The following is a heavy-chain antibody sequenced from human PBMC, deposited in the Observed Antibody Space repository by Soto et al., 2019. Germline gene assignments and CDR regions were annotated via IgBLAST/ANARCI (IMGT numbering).Heavy chain of an antibody. CDR3: AKDIVPDRPYYYGMDV. CDR2: ISYDGSNK. CDR1: GFTFSSYG. V-gene: IGHV3-30*18. Sequence: PGGSLRLSCAASGFTFSSYGMHWVRQAPGKGLEWVAVISYDGSNKYYADSVKGRFTISRGNSKNTLYLQMNSLRAEDTAVYYCAKDIVPDRPYYYGMDVWGQGTTVTVSS. D-gene: IGHD2-2*01. J-gene: IGHJ6*02.